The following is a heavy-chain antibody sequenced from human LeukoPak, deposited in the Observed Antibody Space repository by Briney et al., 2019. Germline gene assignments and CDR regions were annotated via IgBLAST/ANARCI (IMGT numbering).Heavy chain of an antibody. D-gene: IGHD4-23*01. J-gene: IGHJ4*02. V-gene: IGHV3-43*02. CDR2: ISGDGGST. CDR3: AKHGITVATHFEY. CDR1: GFTFDDYA. Sequence: GGSLRLSCAASGFTFDDYAMHWVRQAPGKGLEWVSLISGDGGSTYYADSVKGRFTISRDNSKNTLYLQMNSLRAEDTAVYYCAKHGITVATHFEYWGQGTLVTVSS.